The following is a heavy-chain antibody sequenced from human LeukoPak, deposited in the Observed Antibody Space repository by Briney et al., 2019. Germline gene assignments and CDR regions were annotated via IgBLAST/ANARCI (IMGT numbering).Heavy chain of an antibody. J-gene: IGHJ4*02. CDR3: AKTPTALVRGGYYFDS. Sequence: PSETLSLTCAVYGGSFSDYYWNWIRQSPGKGLEWIGEINHSGSTNYNPSLKTRVTISVDTSKNQFSLKLNSVTAADTAGYFCAKTPTALVRGGYYFDSWGQGTLVTVSS. D-gene: IGHD6-6*01. CDR2: INHSGST. V-gene: IGHV4-34*01. CDR1: GGSFSDYY.